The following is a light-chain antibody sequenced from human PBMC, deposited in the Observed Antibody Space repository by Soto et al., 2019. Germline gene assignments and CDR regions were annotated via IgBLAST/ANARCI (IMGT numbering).Light chain of an antibody. CDR2: EVT. CDR3: SSYAGSDNFEV. V-gene: IGLV2-8*01. CDR1: RSDVGDYNY. J-gene: IGLJ2*01. Sequence: QSALTQPPSASGSPGQSVTISCTGTRSDVGDYNYVSWYQQHPGKAPKLLIYEVTKRPSGVPDRFSGSKSANTASLTVSGLQPEDEADYYCSSYAGSDNFEVFGGGTKLTVL.